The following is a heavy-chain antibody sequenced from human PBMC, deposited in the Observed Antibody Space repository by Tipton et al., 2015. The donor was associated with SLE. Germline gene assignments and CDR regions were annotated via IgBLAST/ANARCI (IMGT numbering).Heavy chain of an antibody. J-gene: IGHJ4*02. CDR2: MYYNRDT. CDR1: GDSISSHSYY. CDR3: ARGSVVADDY. V-gene: IGHV4-61*01. D-gene: IGHD2-15*01. Sequence: TLSLTCTVSGDSISSHSYYWGWIRQTPGKGLEWIGYMYYNRDTNYNPSLKSRVTLSIDASKNQFSLKLTSVTAADTAVYYCARGSVVADDYWGQGTLVTVSS.